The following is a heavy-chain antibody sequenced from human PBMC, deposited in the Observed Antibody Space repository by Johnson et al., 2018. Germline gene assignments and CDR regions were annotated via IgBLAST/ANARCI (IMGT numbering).Heavy chain of an antibody. CDR1: EFTFSTYG. Sequence: VQLVESGGGVVQPGRSLRLSCAASEFTFSTYGMHWVRQAPGKGLEWVAVIWYDGSNKYYADSVKGRFTISKDNSKKTLYLQMNSLRAEDTAVFYCAKEYSSSSEYFQHWGQGTLVTVSS. D-gene: IGHD6-6*01. CDR3: AKEYSSSSEYFQH. CDR2: IWYDGSNK. V-gene: IGHV3-33*06. J-gene: IGHJ1*01.